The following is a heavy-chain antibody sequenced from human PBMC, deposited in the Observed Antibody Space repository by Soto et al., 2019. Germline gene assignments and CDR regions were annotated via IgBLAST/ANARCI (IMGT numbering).Heavy chain of an antibody. D-gene: IGHD6-19*01. V-gene: IGHV1-8*01. CDR1: GYTFTSSD. J-gene: IGHJ4*02. CDR3: ARGPGGWLR. CDR2: MNPSSGNT. Sequence: ASVKVSCKASGYTFTSSDINWVRQATGQGLEWMGWMNPSSGNTGYAQKFQGRVTMTRNTSISTAYMELSSLTSEDTAIYYCARGPGGWLRWGQGTLVTVSS.